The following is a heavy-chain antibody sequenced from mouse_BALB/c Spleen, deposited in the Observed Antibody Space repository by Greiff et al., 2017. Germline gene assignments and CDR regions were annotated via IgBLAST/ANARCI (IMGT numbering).Heavy chain of an antibody. D-gene: IGHD4-1*02. CDR2: ISSGGGST. Sequence: EVQLVESGGGLVKPGGSLKLSCAASGFAFSSYDMSWVRQTPEKRLEWVAYISSGGGSTYYPDTVKGRFTISRDNAKNTLYLQMSSLKSEDTAMYYCARHDQLGLYAMDYWGQGTSVTVSS. CDR3: ARHDQLGLYAMDY. CDR1: GFAFSSYD. V-gene: IGHV5-12-1*01. J-gene: IGHJ4*01.